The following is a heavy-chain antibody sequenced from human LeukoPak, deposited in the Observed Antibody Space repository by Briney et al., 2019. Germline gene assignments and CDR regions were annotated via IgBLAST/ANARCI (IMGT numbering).Heavy chain of an antibody. CDR2: ISGSGDGT. D-gene: IGHD2-2*01. J-gene: IGHJ4*02. V-gene: IGHV3-23*01. CDR3: ARGYCSSTSCQHRLLDY. Sequence: GGSLRLSCTASGFTFDNYAMIWVRQAPGKGLEWVSVISGSGDGTYSADSVRGRFTISRDNSKNTLYLEMSSLRVEDTAVYHCARGYCSSTSCQHRLLDYWGQGTLVTVSS. CDR1: GFTFDNYA.